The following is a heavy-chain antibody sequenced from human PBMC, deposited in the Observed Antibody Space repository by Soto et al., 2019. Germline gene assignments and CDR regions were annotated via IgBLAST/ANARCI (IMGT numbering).Heavy chain of an antibody. Sequence: QVQLVQSGAEVKKPGSSVKVSCKASGGTFSSYAISWVRQAPGQGLGWMGGIIPIFGTANYAQKFQGRVTITADESTSTAYMELSSLRSEDTAVYYCARSMITFGGVIDSFDYWGPGTLVTVSS. J-gene: IGHJ4*02. V-gene: IGHV1-69*01. CDR1: GGTFSSYA. CDR2: IIPIFGTA. CDR3: ARSMITFGGVIDSFDY. D-gene: IGHD3-16*02.